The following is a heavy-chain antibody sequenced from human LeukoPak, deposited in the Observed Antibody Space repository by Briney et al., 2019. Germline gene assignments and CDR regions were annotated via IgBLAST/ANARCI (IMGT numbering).Heavy chain of an antibody. CDR1: GGTFSSYA. CDR2: IIPIFGTA. J-gene: IGHJ6*03. V-gene: IGHV1-69*05. D-gene: IGHD4-23*01. Sequence: RASVKVSCKASGGTFSSYAISWVRQAPGQGLEWMGRIIPIFGTANYAQKFQGRVRITTDESTSTAYMELSSLRSEDTAVYYCARAPGGGGNGDYYYYYYMDVWGKGTTVTVSS. CDR3: ARAPGGGGNGDYYYYYYMDV.